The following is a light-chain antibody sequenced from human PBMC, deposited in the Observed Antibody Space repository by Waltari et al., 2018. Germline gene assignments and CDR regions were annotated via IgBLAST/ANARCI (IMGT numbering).Light chain of an antibody. CDR2: DAS. V-gene: IGKV3-11*01. CDR1: QNIGRH. J-gene: IGKJ4*01. Sequence: EIVLTQSPATLPLSPGERATLSCWASQNIGRHLAWYQQRPGQAPSLVIYDASNRATGIPARFSGSGSGTDFTLTISSLEPEDFVVYYCQQRSTWPLTFGGGTKVDIK. CDR3: QQRSTWPLT.